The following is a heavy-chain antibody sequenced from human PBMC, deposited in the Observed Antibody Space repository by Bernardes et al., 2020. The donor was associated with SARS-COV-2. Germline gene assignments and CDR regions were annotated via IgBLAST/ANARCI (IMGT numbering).Heavy chain of an antibody. Sequence: VSVKVSCKASGYTFTGYYMHWVRQAPGQGLEGMGWINSNSGGTNKAQKFQGWVTMTRDTSISTAHMELSRLSSDDTAVYYCARELAYCGGDCYSGYYYYYGMDVWGQGTTVTVSS. D-gene: IGHD2-21*02. CDR1: GYTFTGYY. CDR2: INSNSGGT. V-gene: IGHV1-2*04. J-gene: IGHJ6*02. CDR3: ARELAYCGGDCYSGYYYYYGMDV.